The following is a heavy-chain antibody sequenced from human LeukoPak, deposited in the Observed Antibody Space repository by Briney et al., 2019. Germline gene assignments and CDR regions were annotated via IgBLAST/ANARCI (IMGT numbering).Heavy chain of an antibody. Sequence: SETLSLTCAVSGGSISSSNWWSWVRQPPGKGLEWIGEIYHSGSTNYNPSLKSRVTISVDKSKNQFSLKLSSVTAADTAVYYCGRVQRETSSWQGGQRWLARWMIDYWGQGTLVTVSS. D-gene: IGHD6-13*01. CDR3: GRVQRETSSWQGGQRWLARWMIDY. CDR2: IYHSGST. J-gene: IGHJ4*02. CDR1: GGSISSSNW. V-gene: IGHV4-4*02.